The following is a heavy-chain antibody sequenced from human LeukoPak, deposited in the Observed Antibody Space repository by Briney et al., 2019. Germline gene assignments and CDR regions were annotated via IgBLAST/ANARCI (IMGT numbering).Heavy chain of an antibody. CDR1: GFTFSSYW. V-gene: IGHV3-7*01. D-gene: IGHD3-10*02. CDR3: AELGITMIGGV. Sequence: PGGSLRLSCAASGFTFSSYWMSWVRQAPGKGLEWVANVKQDGSEKYYVDSVKGRFTISRDNAKNSLYLQMNSLRAEDTAVYYCAELGITMIGGVWGKGTTVTISS. J-gene: IGHJ6*04. CDR2: VKQDGSEK.